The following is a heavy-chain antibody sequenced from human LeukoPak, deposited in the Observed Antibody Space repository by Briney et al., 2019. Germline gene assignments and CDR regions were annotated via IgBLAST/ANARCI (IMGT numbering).Heavy chain of an antibody. CDR2: INHSGST. CDR3: ARQHPYYYYYYMDV. CDR1: GGSFSGYY. Sequence: SEILSLTCAVYGGSFSGYYWSWIRQPPGKGLEWIGEINHSGSTNYNPSLKSPVTISVYTSKNQSPLKLSSVTAADTAVYYCARQHPYYYYYYMDVWGKGTTVTVSS. J-gene: IGHJ6*03. V-gene: IGHV4-34*01. D-gene: IGHD2-21*01.